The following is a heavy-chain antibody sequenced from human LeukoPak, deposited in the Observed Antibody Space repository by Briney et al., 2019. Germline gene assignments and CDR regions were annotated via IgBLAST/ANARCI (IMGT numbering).Heavy chain of an antibody. V-gene: IGHV3-23*01. Sequence: GGSLRLSCAASGFTFNNYGMIWVRQPPGKGLEWVSSIFPSGGEIHYADSVRGRFTISRDNSKSTLSLQMNSLRAEDTAIYYCATYRQVLLPFESWGQGTLVTVSS. CDR3: ATYRQVLLPFES. J-gene: IGHJ4*02. CDR2: IFPSGGEI. CDR1: GFTFNNYG. D-gene: IGHD2-8*02.